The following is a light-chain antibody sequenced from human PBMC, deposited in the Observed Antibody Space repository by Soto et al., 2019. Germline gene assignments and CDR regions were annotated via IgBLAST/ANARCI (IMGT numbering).Light chain of an antibody. CDR1: SSNIGRNY. V-gene: IGLV1-47*01. CDR3: VAWDDSLNSWV. CDR2: RNN. J-gene: IGLJ3*02. Sequence: QLVLTQPPSASGIPGQSVTISCSGSSSNIGRNYVYWCQQLPGTAPKVVFYRNNQRPSGVPDRFSGSKSGTSASLAVGGLRSEDEADYYCVAWDDSLNSWVFGGGTKLTVL.